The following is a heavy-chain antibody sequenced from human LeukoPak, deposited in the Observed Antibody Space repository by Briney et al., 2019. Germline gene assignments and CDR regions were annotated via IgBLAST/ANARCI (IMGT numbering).Heavy chain of an antibody. CDR1: GGSISSGNYS. CDR3: ARKIAVAGKPGDAFDI. CDR2: IYHSGNT. J-gene: IGHJ3*02. D-gene: IGHD6-19*01. V-gene: IGHV4-30-2*01. Sequence: SETLSLTCTVSGGSISSGNYSWHWIRQPPQKGLEWIGYIYHSGNTYYTPSLKGRVTMSVDKSKNQFSLKVTSVTAADTAVYYCARKIAVAGKPGDAFDIWGQGTMVTVSS.